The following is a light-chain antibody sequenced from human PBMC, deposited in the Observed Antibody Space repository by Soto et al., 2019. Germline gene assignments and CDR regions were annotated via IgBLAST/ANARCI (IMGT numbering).Light chain of an antibody. CDR1: SSDVGGYDF. Sequence: QSALTQPASVSGSPGQSITFSCTGASSDVGGYDFVSWYQQHPGKAPKVMIFEVSNRPSGVSNRFSGSKSGNTASLTISGRQSEDEADYYCSSYTTSNTVIFGGGTKLTVL. CDR2: EVS. V-gene: IGLV2-14*01. J-gene: IGLJ2*01. CDR3: SSYTTSNTVI.